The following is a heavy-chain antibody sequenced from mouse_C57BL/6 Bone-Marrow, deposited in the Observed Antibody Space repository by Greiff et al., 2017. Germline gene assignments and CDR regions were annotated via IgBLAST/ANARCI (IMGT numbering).Heavy chain of an antibody. CDR2: ISNLAYSI. Sequence: VQLVESGGGLVQPGGSLKLSCAASGFTFSDYGMAWVRQAPRKGPEWVAFISNLAYSIYYADTVTGRFTISRENAKNTLYLEMSSLRSEDTAMYYCARLGSLYYYAMDYWGQGTSVTVSS. J-gene: IGHJ4*01. CDR3: ARLGSLYYYAMDY. V-gene: IGHV5-15*01. CDR1: GFTFSDYG.